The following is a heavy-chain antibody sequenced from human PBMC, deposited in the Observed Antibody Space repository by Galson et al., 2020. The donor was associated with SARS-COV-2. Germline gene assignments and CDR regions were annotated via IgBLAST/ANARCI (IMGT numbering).Heavy chain of an antibody. CDR2: IYPGDHDP. D-gene: IGHD2-21*01. Sequence: GESLKISCKGSGYSFTSYWLGWVRQMPGKGLEWMGIIYPGDHDPRYSPSFQGQVTITADKSVSTAYLQWSSLKASDTAMYYCATTYCGGDCYPYYYYYMDVWGKGTTVTVSS. V-gene: IGHV5-51*01. J-gene: IGHJ6*03. CDR3: ATTYCGGDCYPYYYYYMDV. CDR1: GYSFTSYW.